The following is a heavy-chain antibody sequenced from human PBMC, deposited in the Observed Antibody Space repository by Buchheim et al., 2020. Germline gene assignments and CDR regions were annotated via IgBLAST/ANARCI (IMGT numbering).Heavy chain of an antibody. D-gene: IGHD5-18*01. CDR3: AKDLETWIQLWTTYYYYYGMDV. Sequence: VQLVESGGGVVQPGRSLRLSCAASGFTFSSYAMHWVRQAPGKGLEWVAVISYDGSNKYYADSVKGRFTISRDNSKNTLYLQMNSLRAEDTAVYYCAKDLETWIQLWTTYYYYYGMDVWGQGTT. CDR1: GFTFSSYA. V-gene: IGHV3-30-3*01. J-gene: IGHJ6*02. CDR2: ISYDGSNK.